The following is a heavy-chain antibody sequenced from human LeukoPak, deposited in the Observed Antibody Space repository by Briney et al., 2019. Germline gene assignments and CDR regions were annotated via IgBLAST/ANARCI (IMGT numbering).Heavy chain of an antibody. CDR1: GGSISSYY. CDR3: ARAVGIAAAEIDY. J-gene: IGHJ4*02. D-gene: IGHD6-13*01. CDR2: IYYSGST. V-gene: IGHV4-59*01. Sequence: SETLSLTCTVSGGSISSYYWSWIRQPPGKGLERIGYIYYSGSTNYNPSLKSRVTISVDTSKNQFSLKLSSVTAADTAVYYCARAVGIAAAEIDYWGQGTLVTVSS.